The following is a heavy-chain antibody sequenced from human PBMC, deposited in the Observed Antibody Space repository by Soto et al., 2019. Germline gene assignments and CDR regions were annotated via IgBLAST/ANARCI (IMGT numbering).Heavy chain of an antibody. J-gene: IGHJ6*02. D-gene: IGHD2-21*01. CDR3: AGIREIYYYYYGMDV. CDR1: GGSISSYY. CDR2: IYYSGST. Sequence: SETLSLTCTVSGGSISSYYWSWIRQPPGKGLEWFGYIYYSGSTNYNPSLKSRVTISVDTSKNQFSLKLSSVTAADTAVYYCAGIREIYYYYYGMDVWSQGTTVTVSS. V-gene: IGHV4-59*01.